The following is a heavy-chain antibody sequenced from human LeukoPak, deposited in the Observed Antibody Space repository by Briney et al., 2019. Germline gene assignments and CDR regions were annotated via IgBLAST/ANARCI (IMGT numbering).Heavy chain of an antibody. J-gene: IGHJ4*02. CDR3: AKKSGRGYFDY. D-gene: IGHD1-14*01. CDR1: GFTFSNYV. Sequence: PGGSLRLSCVASGFTFSNYVMRWVRQAPGKGLEWVSSISESGDSTYYADSVRGRFTISRDNSKNMAYLQMSSLRGEDTAVYYCAKKSGRGYFDYWGQGTLVTVSS. V-gene: IGHV3-23*01. CDR2: ISESGDST.